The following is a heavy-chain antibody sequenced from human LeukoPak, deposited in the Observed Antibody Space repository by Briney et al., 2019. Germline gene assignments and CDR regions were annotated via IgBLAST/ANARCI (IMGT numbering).Heavy chain of an antibody. CDR3: ARDRGYSYGHPLDY. CDR2: IWNDGSNK. J-gene: IGHJ4*02. V-gene: IGHV3-33*01. Sequence: GRSLRLSCAASGFTFSDYSMHWVRQTPGKGLEWVALIWNDGSNKYYADSVKGRFTISRDNSKNTLYLQMNSLKVEDTALYYCARDRGYSYGHPLDYWGQGILVTVSS. CDR1: GFTFSDYS. D-gene: IGHD5-18*01.